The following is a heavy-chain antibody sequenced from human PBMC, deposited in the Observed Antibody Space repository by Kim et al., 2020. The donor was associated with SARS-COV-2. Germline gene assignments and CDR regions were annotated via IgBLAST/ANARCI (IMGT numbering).Heavy chain of an antibody. CDR3: TTSYWGRWFDP. CDR2: T. Sequence: TDYAAPVKGRFTISRDDSKNTLYLQMNSLKTEDTAVYYCTTSYWGRWFDPWGQGTLVTVSS. D-gene: IGHD3-16*01. V-gene: IGHV3-15*01. J-gene: IGHJ5*02.